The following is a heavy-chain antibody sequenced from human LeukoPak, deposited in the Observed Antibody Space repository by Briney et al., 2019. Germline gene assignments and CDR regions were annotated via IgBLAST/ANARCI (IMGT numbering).Heavy chain of an antibody. CDR3: AKTTTGYSSGRYPAWPIDY. V-gene: IGHV3-23*01. D-gene: IGHD2-15*01. Sequence: PGGSLRLSCAASEFTFSSHAMSWVRQAPGKGLEWVSGIFGSGGSAHYADSVKGRFTISRDNSKNTVYLQMDSLRAEDTATYYCAKTTTGYSSGRYPAWPIDYWGQGTLVTVSS. CDR1: EFTFSSHA. CDR2: IFGSGGSA. J-gene: IGHJ4*02.